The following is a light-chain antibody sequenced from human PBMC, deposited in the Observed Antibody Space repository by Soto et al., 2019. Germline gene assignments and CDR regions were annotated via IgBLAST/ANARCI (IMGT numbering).Light chain of an antibody. Sequence: QSVLTQPPSASGTPGQRGTLSCSGNGSSIGTNTVNWYRQLPGTAPKLLIYGNNQRPSGAPDRFSGSKSGTSASLAISGLQSEDEAEYYCAAWDGSLNNVLFGGGTKVTVL. J-gene: IGLJ2*01. CDR1: GSSIGTNT. V-gene: IGLV1-44*01. CDR3: AAWDGSLNNVL. CDR2: GNN.